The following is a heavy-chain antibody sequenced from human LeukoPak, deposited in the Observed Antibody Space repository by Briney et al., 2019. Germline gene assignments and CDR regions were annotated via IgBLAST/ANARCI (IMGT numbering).Heavy chain of an antibody. CDR2: ISYDGSNR. D-gene: IGHD6-19*01. V-gene: IGHV3-30*18. J-gene: IGHJ4*02. CDR1: GFTFSSYG. CDR3: AKVRGPGEVSGWYYFDS. Sequence: GGSLRLSCVASGFTFSSYGMHWVRQAPGKGLEWEAFISYDGSNRYYVDSVKRRFTISRDNSKNTLYLQMNSLRPEDTAVYYCAKVRGPGEVSGWYYFDSWGQGTLVTVSS.